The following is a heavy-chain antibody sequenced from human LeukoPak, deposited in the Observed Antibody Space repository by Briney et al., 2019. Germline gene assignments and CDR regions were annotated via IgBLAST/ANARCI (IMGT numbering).Heavy chain of an antibody. Sequence: PGGSLRLSCVVSGFNFDNFAMHWVRQPLGKGLEWVAVISHDGRTKYYADSMKGRITISRDNSNNTLFLQMNNLRSEDTAVYFCARPSPPGDGYNPPDHWGQGTLVTVSS. CDR1: GFNFDNFA. D-gene: IGHD5-24*01. J-gene: IGHJ4*02. V-gene: IGHV3-30*04. CDR2: ISHDGRTK. CDR3: ARPSPPGDGYNPPDH.